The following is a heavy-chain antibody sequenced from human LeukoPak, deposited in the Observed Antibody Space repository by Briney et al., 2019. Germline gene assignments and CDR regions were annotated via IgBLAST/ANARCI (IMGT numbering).Heavy chain of an antibody. J-gene: IGHJ4*02. CDR2: ISYDGTYE. Sequence: GGSLRLSCAASGFSFSSHAMHWVRQAPGKGLEWVALISYDGTYEDYPDSVKGRFSISRDDSKSTMSLQMNSLRLEDTAVYYCVGEVGPRDFGNWGQGTLVTVSS. CDR3: VGEVGPRDFGN. V-gene: IGHV3-30*04. CDR1: GFSFSSHA. D-gene: IGHD1-26*01.